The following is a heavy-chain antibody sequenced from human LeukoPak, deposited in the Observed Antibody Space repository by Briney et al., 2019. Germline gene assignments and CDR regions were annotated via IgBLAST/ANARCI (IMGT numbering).Heavy chain of an antibody. CDR1: GGSISSYY. D-gene: IGHD4-11*01. CDR2: IYTSGST. Sequence: SETLSLTCTVSGGSISSYYWSWIRQPPGKGLEWIGYIYTSGSTNYNPSLKSRVTISVDTSKNQFSLKLSSVTAADTAVYYCARGDYNKRFDPWGQGTLVTVSS. J-gene: IGHJ5*02. CDR3: ARGDYNKRFDP. V-gene: IGHV4-4*09.